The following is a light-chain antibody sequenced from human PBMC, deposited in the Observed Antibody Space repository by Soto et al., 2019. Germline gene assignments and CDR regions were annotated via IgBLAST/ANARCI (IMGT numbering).Light chain of an antibody. Sequence: DIQMTQSPSSLSASVGDRVTITCRASQSITSYLNWYQQKPGKAPKLLIYATSSLQSGVPSRFSGSGSGTDFTHTINSLQPEDFATYYCQQTYSAPQVTFGGGTKVEIK. CDR2: ATS. CDR3: QQTYSAPQVT. J-gene: IGKJ4*01. CDR1: QSITSY. V-gene: IGKV1-39*01.